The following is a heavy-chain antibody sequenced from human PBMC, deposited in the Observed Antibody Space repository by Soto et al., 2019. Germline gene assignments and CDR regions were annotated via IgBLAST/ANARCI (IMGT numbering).Heavy chain of an antibody. CDR2: INQSGST. V-gene: IGHV4-34*01. Sequence: PSETLSLTCAVYGGSLSGYYWSWVRQSPGKGLEWIGEINQSGSTNYNPSLKSRVTISVDTSKNLFSLKLSSVTAADSAVYYYARVVGSSGWYYGSFDIWGPGTMVTVSS. J-gene: IGHJ3*02. CDR1: GGSLSGYY. CDR3: ARVVGSSGWYYGSFDI. D-gene: IGHD6-19*01.